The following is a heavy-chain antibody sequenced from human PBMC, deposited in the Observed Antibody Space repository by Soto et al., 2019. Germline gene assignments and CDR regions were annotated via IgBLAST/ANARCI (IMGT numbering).Heavy chain of an antibody. CDR2: IYSGGST. V-gene: IGHV3-53*01. D-gene: IGHD2-15*01. CDR3: ARDQGPRGCSGGSFYS. J-gene: IGHJ5*01. Sequence: GGSLRLSCAASGFTVSSNYMSWVRQAPGKGLEWVSVIYSGGSTYYADSVKGRFTISRDNSKNTLYLQMNSLRAEDTAVYYCARDQGPRGCSGGSFYSSGQGTLVTVSS. CDR1: GFTVSSNY.